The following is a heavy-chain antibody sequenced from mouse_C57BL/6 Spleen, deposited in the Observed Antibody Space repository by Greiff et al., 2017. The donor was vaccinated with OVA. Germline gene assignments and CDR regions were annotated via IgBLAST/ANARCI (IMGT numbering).Heavy chain of an antibody. V-gene: IGHV1-54*01. Sequence: QVQLQQSGAELVRPGTSVKVSCKASGYAFTNYLIEWVKQRPGQGLEWIGVINPGSGGTNYNEKFKGKATLTADKSSSTAYMQLSSLTSEDSAVYFCARLDYGSSYVRYFDVWGTGTTVTVSS. CDR1: GYAFTNYL. CDR3: ARLDYGSSYVRYFDV. CDR2: INPGSGGT. D-gene: IGHD1-1*01. J-gene: IGHJ1*03.